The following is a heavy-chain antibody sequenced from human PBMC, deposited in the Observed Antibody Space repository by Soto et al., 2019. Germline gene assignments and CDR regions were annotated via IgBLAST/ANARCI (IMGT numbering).Heavy chain of an antibody. V-gene: IGHV4-59*01. CDR2: IYNSERT. CDR3: AGTYSGGFDM. D-gene: IGHD2-21*01. CDR1: GDSISRNY. Sequence: QVQLQESGPGLVKPSETLSLTCSVSGDSISRNYWSWIRQPPGKGLEWIAYIYNSERTNYNPSLKSRVTISVYPSKNHFSLQLTSVTAADTAVYYGAGTYSGGFDMWGQVTMVTVSS. J-gene: IGHJ3*02.